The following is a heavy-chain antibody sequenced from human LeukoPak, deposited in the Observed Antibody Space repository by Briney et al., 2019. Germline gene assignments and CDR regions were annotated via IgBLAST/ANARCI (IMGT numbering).Heavy chain of an antibody. CDR2: IYYSGST. J-gene: IGHJ4*02. CDR1: GGSISSGGYY. D-gene: IGHD3-3*01. V-gene: IGHV4-31*03. Sequence: SETLSLTCTVSGGSISSGGYYWSWIRQHPGKGLEWIGYIYYSGSTYYNPSLKSRVTISVDTSKNQFSLKLSSVTAADTAVYYCARSPRIFFGFDYWGQGTLVTVSS. CDR3: ARSPRIFFGFDY.